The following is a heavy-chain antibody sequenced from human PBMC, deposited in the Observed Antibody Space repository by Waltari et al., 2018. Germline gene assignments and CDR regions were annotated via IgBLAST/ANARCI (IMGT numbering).Heavy chain of an antibody. D-gene: IGHD2-8*01. CDR1: TFTFRTSA. CDR2: ISGGGGVT. Sequence: EVQVLESGGLLVQPGGSLRLSCAASTFTFRTSAMTWVRQAPGKGLEYISSISGGGGVTVYANSVKGRFTISRDNSKSTLYLQMNSLRGEDTATYYCAKDPNGDYIGAFDTWGQGTMVTVSP. V-gene: IGHV3-23*01. CDR3: AKDPNGDYIGAFDT. J-gene: IGHJ3*02.